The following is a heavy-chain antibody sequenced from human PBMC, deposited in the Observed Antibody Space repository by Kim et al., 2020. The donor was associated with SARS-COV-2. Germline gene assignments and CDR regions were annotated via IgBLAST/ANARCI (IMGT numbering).Heavy chain of an antibody. Sequence: GGSLRLSCAASGFPFIGYGMHFFLHAPGKGLVWVSRSNPDGSSTFYADSVKGRFTISRDNAKNTLYLQMNSLRAEDTAVYYCARGAYYGMDVWGQGTTVTVSS. CDR3: ARGAYYGMDV. J-gene: IGHJ6*02. CDR2: SNPDGSST. V-gene: IGHV3-74*01. CDR1: GFPFIGYG.